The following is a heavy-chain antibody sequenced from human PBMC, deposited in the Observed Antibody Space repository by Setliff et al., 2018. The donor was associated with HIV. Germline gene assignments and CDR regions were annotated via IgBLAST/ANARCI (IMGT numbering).Heavy chain of an antibody. D-gene: IGHD1-1*01. V-gene: IGHV5-51*01. CDR3: ARNPQPTGTPDYYYYYYMDV. J-gene: IGHJ6*03. Sequence: RGESLKISCTGSGYSFTNYWIGWVRQMPGKGLEWMGIIFPGDSDTRYSPSFQGQVTISADTSISTAYLQWSSLRSEDTAVYYCARNPQPTGTPDYYYYYYMDVWGKGTTVTVSS. CDR1: GYSFTNYW. CDR2: IFPGDSDT.